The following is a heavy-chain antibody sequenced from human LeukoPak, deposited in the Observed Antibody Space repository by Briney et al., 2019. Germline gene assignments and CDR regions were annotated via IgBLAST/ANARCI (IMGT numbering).Heavy chain of an antibody. J-gene: IGHJ4*02. CDR2: FSYSGST. CDR3: ARMYSGTSYYFDY. Sequence: PSETLSLTCSVSGVSISTYYWIWIRQPPAKGLEWMGFFSYSGSTKYNPSLKSRVTMSVDTSKNQFSLKLSSVTAADTDVYYCARMYSGTSYYFDYWGQGTLVTVSS. D-gene: IGHD1-26*01. CDR1: GVSISTYY. V-gene: IGHV4-59*01.